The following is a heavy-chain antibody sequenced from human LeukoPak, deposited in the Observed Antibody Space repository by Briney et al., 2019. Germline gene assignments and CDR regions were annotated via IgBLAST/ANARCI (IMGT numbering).Heavy chain of an antibody. D-gene: IGHD4-17*01. V-gene: IGHV4-59*08. CDR2: IYYSGNT. Sequence: SETLSLTCTVSGGSISSYYWSWLRQPPGEGLEWVGYIYYSGNTNYNPSLESRVTISVDTSKNQFSLKLSSVAAADTAVYYCARRGPVTTPYYYYYMDVWGKGTTVTVSS. J-gene: IGHJ6*03. CDR1: GGSISSYY. CDR3: ARRGPVTTPYYYYYMDV.